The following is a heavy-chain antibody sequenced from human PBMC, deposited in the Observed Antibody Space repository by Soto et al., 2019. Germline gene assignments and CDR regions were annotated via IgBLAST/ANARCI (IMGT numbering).Heavy chain of an antibody. CDR1: GGSISSSSYY. CDR3: ARRPEVWSGDDY. CDR2: IYYSGST. Sequence: QLQLQESGPGLVKPSETLSLTCTVSGGSISSSSYYWGWIRQPPGKGLEWIGSIYYSGSTYYNPSLKRRVTISVDTSKNQSSRKLGSVTAADTAVYYCARRPEVWSGDDYWGQGTLVTVSS. V-gene: IGHV4-39*01. J-gene: IGHJ4*02. D-gene: IGHD3-16*01.